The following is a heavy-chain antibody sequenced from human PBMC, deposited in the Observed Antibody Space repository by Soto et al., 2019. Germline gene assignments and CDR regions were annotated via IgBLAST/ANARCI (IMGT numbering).Heavy chain of an antibody. CDR2: ISGSGGST. Sequence: GSLRLSCAASGITFSSYAMSWVRQAPGKGLEWVSAISGSGGSTYYADSVKGRFTISRDNSKNTLYLQMNSLRAEDTAVYYCAKDFTDAYYYDSSGTSHWGQGTLVTVSS. CDR3: AKDFTDAYYYDSSGTSH. J-gene: IGHJ4*02. V-gene: IGHV3-23*01. CDR1: GITFSSYA. D-gene: IGHD3-22*01.